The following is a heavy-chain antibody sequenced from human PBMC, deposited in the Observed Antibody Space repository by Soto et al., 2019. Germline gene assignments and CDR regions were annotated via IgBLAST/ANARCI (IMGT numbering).Heavy chain of an antibody. Sequence: QVQLVQSGAEVKKPGSSVKVSCKASGGTFSSYAISWVRQAPGQGLEWMGGIIPIFGTANYAQKFQGRVTITADESASTAYMELSSLRTEDTAVYYCAREIKLYDPGGYGMDVWGQGTTVTVSS. CDR3: AREIKLYDPGGYGMDV. J-gene: IGHJ6*02. CDR2: IIPIFGTA. CDR1: GGTFSSYA. V-gene: IGHV1-69*12. D-gene: IGHD3-3*01.